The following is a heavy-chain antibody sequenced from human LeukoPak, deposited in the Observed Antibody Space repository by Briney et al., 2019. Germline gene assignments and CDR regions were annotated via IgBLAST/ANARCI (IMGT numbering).Heavy chain of an antibody. J-gene: IGHJ4*02. CDR1: GGSISSSSYY. Sequence: SETLSLTCTVSGGSISSSSYYWGWLRQPPGKGLEWIGSIYYSGSTYYNPSLKSRVTISVDTSKNQFSLKLSSVTAADTAVYYCARYDSSGYSFFDYWGQGTLVTVSS. CDR3: ARYDSSGYSFFDY. D-gene: IGHD3-22*01. V-gene: IGHV4-39*01. CDR2: IYYSGST.